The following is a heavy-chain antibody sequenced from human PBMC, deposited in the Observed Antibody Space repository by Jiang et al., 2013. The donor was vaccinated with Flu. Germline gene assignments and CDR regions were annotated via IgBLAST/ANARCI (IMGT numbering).Heavy chain of an antibody. J-gene: IGHJ6*02. Sequence: GSGLVKPSQTLSLTCSVTGGSISSTSSYWTWIRQPAGKGLEWIGRFFSSGISNYNPSLKSRVTISVDTSKNEFSLRVTSVTAADTAVYYCARQYFYNYYALDVWGQGTTVTVSS. CDR2: FFSSGIS. CDR1: GGSISSTSSY. V-gene: IGHV4-61*02. CDR3: ARQYFYNYYALDV. D-gene: IGHD2/OR15-2a*01.